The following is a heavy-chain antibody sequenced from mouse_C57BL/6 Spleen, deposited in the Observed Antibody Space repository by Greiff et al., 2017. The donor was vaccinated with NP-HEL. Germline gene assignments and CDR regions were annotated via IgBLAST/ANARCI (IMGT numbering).Heavy chain of an antibody. Sequence: QVQLQQPGAELVKPGASVKLSCKASGYTFTSYWMQWVKQRPGQGLEWIGEIDPSDSYTNYNQKFKGKATLTVDTSSSTAYMQRSSLTSEDSAVYYCARSRDYDFAYWGQGTLVTVSA. CDR3: ARSRDYDFAY. CDR2: IDPSDSYT. D-gene: IGHD2-4*01. CDR1: GYTFTSYW. V-gene: IGHV1-50*01. J-gene: IGHJ3*01.